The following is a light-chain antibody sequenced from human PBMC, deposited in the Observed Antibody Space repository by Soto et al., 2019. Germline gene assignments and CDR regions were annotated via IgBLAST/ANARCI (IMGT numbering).Light chain of an antibody. V-gene: IGKV3-11*01. CDR3: QQRSDWPPT. J-gene: IGKJ1*01. CDR1: QTVGSY. Sequence: EIVMTQSPDTLFVSLGEGATLSCRASQTVGSYLAWFRQTPGQAPRLLIYDTSIRATGIPARFSGSGSGTDFTLTISSLEAEDFAVYYCQQRSDWPPTFGQGTK. CDR2: DTS.